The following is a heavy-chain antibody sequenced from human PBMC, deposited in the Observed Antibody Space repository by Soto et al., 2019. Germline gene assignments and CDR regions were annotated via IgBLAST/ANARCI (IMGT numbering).Heavy chain of an antibody. Sequence: GGSLRLSCAASGFTFSSYSMNWVRQAPGKGLEWVSSISSSSSYIYYADSVKGRFTISRDNAKNSLYLQMNSLRAEDTAVYYCARDLGSTPAFDYWGQGTRVTVSS. V-gene: IGHV3-21*01. J-gene: IGHJ4*02. D-gene: IGHD2-2*01. CDR2: ISSSSSYI. CDR3: ARDLGSTPAFDY. CDR1: GFTFSSYS.